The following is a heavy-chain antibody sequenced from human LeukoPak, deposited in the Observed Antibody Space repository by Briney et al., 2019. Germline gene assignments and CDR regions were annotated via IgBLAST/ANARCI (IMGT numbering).Heavy chain of an antibody. CDR3: ARRGTYGDYSYYYMDV. D-gene: IGHD1-26*01. V-gene: IGHV5-51*01. J-gene: IGHJ6*03. CDR1: GYSFTIYW. Sequence: GESLKISCKGSGYSFTIYWIGWVRQMPGKGLEWMGIIYPGDSDTRYSPSFQGQVTISADKSISTAYLQWSSLKASDTAMYYCARRGTYGDYSYYYMDVWGKGTTVTVSS. CDR2: IYPGDSDT.